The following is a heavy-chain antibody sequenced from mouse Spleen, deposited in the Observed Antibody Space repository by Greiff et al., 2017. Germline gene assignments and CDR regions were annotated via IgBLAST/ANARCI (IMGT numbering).Heavy chain of an antibody. CDR1: GYTFTSYV. Sequence: EVQGVESGPELVKPGASVKMSCKASGYTFTSYVMHWVKQKPGQGLEWIGYINPYNDGTKYNEKFKGKATLTSDKSSSTAYMELSSLTSEDSAVYYCARWATARYFDVWGAGTTVTVSS. CDR2: INPYNDGT. V-gene: IGHV1-14*01. J-gene: IGHJ1*01. CDR3: ARWATARYFDV. D-gene: IGHD1-2*01.